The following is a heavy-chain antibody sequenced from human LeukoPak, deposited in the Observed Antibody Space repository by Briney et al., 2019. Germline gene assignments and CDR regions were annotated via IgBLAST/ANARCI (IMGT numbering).Heavy chain of an antibody. CDR3: ARQRYSSSWYYFDY. J-gene: IGHJ4*02. V-gene: IGHV3-48*03. CDR2: ISSSGSTI. CDR1: GFTFSSYE. Sequence: GGSLRFSCAASGFTFSSYEMNWVRQAPGKGLEWVSYISSSGSTIYYADSVKGRFTISRDNAKNSLYLQMNSLRAEDTAVYYCARQRYSSSWYYFDYWGQGTLVTVSS. D-gene: IGHD6-13*01.